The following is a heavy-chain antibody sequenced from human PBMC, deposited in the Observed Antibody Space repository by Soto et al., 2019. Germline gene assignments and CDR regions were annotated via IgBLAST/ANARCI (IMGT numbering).Heavy chain of an antibody. CDR3: ARMRRAAAGIAIGFDY. CDR2: IYYSGST. Sequence: SETLSLTCTVSGGSISSYYWSWIRQPPGKGLEWIGYIYYSGSTNYNPSLKSRVTISVDTSKNQFSLKLSSVTAADTAVYSCARMRRAAAGIAIGFDYWGQGTLVTVSS. D-gene: IGHD6-13*01. J-gene: IGHJ4*02. CDR1: GGSISSYY. V-gene: IGHV4-59*01.